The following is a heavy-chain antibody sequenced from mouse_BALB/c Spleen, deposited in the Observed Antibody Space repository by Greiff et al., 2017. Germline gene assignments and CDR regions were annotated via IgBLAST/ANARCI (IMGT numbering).Heavy chain of an antibody. CDR2: ISSGSSTI. CDR3: ARVATMITTYAMDY. Sequence: EVKLMESGGGLVQPGGSRKLSCAASGFTFSSFGMHWVRQAPEKGLEWVAYISSGSSTIYYADTVKGRFTISRDNPKNTLFLQMTSLRSEDTAMYYCARVATMITTYAMDYWGQGTSVTVSS. V-gene: IGHV5-17*02. D-gene: IGHD2-4*01. J-gene: IGHJ4*01. CDR1: GFTFSSFG.